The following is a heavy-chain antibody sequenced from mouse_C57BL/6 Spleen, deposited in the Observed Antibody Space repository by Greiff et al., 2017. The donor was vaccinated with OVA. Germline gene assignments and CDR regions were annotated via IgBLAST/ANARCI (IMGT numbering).Heavy chain of an antibody. J-gene: IGHJ2*01. CDR2: ISYDGSN. Sequence: EVKLVESGPGLVKPSQSLSLTCSVTGYSITSGYYWNWIRQPAGNKLEWMGYISYDGSNNYNPSLKNRISITRDPSKNQFFLKLNSVTTEDTATYYCAGGGNYFDYWGQGTTLTVSS. V-gene: IGHV3-6*01. CDR3: AGGGNYFDY. CDR1: GYSITSGYY.